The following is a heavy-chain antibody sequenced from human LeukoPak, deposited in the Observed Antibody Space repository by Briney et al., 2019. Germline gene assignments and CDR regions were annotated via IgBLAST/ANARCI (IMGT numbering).Heavy chain of an antibody. CDR2: ITVSGGST. J-gene: IGHJ4*02. V-gene: IGHV3-23*01. D-gene: IGHD1-1*01. CDR1: GFTFNNYA. Sequence: QTGGSLRLSCASSGFTFNNYAMTWVRQAPGKGLEWVSSITVSGGSTYCADSVKGRFTISRGNSKNTLYLQMSGLRAEDTAVYYCARDYPTSGIVTIFDYWGRGTLVTVSS. CDR3: ARDYPTSGIVTIFDY.